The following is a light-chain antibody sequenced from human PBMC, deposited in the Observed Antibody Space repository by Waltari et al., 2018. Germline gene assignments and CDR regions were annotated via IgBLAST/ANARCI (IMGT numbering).Light chain of an antibody. CDR3: CSYVGGSSLI. J-gene: IGLJ2*01. CDR2: EVI. V-gene: IGLV2-23*02. Sequence: QSALTQPASVSGSPGQSITISCTGTRSDVRSYNLVSWYQQHPGKVPKLMIYEVIKRPSGVSNRFSGSKSGNTASLTISGLQAEDEADYYCCSYVGGSSLIFGGGTKLTVL. CDR1: RSDVRSYNL.